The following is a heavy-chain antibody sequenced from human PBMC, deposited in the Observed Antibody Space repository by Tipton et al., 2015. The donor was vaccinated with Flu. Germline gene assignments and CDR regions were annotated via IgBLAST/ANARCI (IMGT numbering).Heavy chain of an antibody. CDR3: ARGDCSSTSCLDY. CDR2: IYYSGST. J-gene: IGHJ4*02. CDR1: GGSISSGSYY. Sequence: TLSLTCTVSGGSISSGSYYWGWIRQPPGKGLEWIGYIYYSGSTNYNPSLKSRVTISVDTSKNQFSLKLSSVTAADTAVYYCARGDCSSTSCLDYWGQGTLVTVSS. V-gene: IGHV4-61*01. D-gene: IGHD2-2*01.